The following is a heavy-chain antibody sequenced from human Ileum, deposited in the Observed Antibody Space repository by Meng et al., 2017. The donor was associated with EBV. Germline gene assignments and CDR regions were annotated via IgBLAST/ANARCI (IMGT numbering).Heavy chain of an antibody. V-gene: IGHV4-4*02. J-gene: IGHJ4*02. D-gene: IGHD2-2*01. CDR1: GVSIRSSNW. Sequence: GAGPGRVKPSGPLALPCAVLGVSIRSSNWWSWVRQPPGKGLEWIGEIYHSGSTNYNPSLKSRVTISVDKSKNQFSLKLSSVTAADTAVYYCARGYCSSTSCYAALYYFDYWGQGTLVTVSS. CDR3: ARGYCSSTSCYAALYYFDY. CDR2: IYHSGST.